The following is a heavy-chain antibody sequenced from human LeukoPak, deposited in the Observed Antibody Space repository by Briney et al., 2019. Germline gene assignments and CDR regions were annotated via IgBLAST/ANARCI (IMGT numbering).Heavy chain of an antibody. Sequence: ASVKVSCKASGYTFTSYYMHWVRQAPGQGLEWMGIINPSGGSTSYAQKFQGRVTMTRDTSTSTVYMELSSLRSEDTAVYYCARGPNVDTAMVTYLDYWGQGTLVTVS. CDR1: GYTFTSYY. V-gene: IGHV1-46*01. J-gene: IGHJ4*02. CDR2: INPSGGST. CDR3: ARGPNVDTAMVTYLDY. D-gene: IGHD5-18*01.